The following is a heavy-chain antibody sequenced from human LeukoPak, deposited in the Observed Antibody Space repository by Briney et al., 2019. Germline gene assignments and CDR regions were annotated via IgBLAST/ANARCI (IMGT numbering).Heavy chain of an antibody. V-gene: IGHV3-9*01. CDR2: ISRNSGSI. Sequence: GGSLRLSCAAAGFTVNNYAMHWVRQAPGKGLEWVSGISRNSGSIGYADSVKGRFTISRDNAKNSLYLQKNSLRADDTALYYCATFIEYSSASRGLDYWGQGTLVTVSS. CDR1: GFTVNNYA. CDR3: ATFIEYSSASRGLDY. D-gene: IGHD6-6*01. J-gene: IGHJ4*02.